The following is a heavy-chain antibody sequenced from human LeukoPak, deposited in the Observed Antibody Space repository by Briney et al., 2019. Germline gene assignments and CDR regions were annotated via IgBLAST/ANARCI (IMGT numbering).Heavy chain of an antibody. J-gene: IGHJ4*02. CDR1: GGSISSSSYY. Sequence: PSETLSLTCTVSGGSISSSSYYWGWIRQPPGKGLEWIGSIYYSGSTYYNPSFKSRVTISVDTSKNQFSLKLSSVTAADTAVYYCAEGCSGGSCYSVFLFWGQGTLVTVSS. V-gene: IGHV4-39*01. D-gene: IGHD2-15*01. CDR3: AEGCSGGSCYSVFLF. CDR2: IYYSGST.